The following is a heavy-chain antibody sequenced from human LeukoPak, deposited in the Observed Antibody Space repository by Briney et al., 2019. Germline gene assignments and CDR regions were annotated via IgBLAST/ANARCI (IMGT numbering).Heavy chain of an antibody. CDR1: GFTFNSYS. V-gene: IGHV3-30-3*01. D-gene: IGHD3-10*02. CDR3: TRGMLRQPPDY. Sequence: GRSLRLSCAASGFTFNSYSMHWVRQAPGKGLEWVTAISDDETYKFYADSAKGRFTISRDNSKNTLYLQMNSLRVEDTAIYYCTRGMLRQPPDYWGQGTLVTVSS. CDR2: ISDDETYK. J-gene: IGHJ4*02.